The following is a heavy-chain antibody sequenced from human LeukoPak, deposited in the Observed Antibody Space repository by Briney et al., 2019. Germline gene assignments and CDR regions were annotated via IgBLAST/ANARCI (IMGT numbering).Heavy chain of an antibody. CDR2: ISGSGGST. Sequence: GGSPRLSCAASGFTFSSYAMSWVRQAPGKGLEWVSAISGSGGSTYYADSVKGRFTISRDNSKNTLYLQMNSLRAEDTAVYYCAKGAITMVRGVIVNDYWGQGTLVTVSS. J-gene: IGHJ4*02. D-gene: IGHD3-10*01. V-gene: IGHV3-23*01. CDR1: GFTFSSYA. CDR3: AKGAITMVRGVIVNDY.